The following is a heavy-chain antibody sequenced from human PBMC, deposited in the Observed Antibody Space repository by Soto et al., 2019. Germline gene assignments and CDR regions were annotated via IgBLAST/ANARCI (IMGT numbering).Heavy chain of an antibody. CDR3: ARHPGEDYYYMDV. D-gene: IGHD3-10*01. V-gene: IGHV4-59*08. J-gene: IGHJ6*03. Sequence: SETLSLTCTVSGGSISRYYWSWIRQPPGKGLEWIGYIYYSGSTNYNPSLKSRVTISVDTSKNQFSLKLSSVTAADTAVYYCARHPGEDYYYMDVWGKGTTVTVSS. CDR2: IYYSGST. CDR1: GGSISRYY.